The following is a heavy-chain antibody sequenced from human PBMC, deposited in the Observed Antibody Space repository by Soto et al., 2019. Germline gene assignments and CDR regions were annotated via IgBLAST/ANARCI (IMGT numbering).Heavy chain of an antibody. V-gene: IGHV3-48*01. Sequence: EVQLVESGGGLVQPGGSLRLSCEASGFTFSNFGINWVRQAPGKGLEWVSHISSSSTTIYYAESVKGRFTISRDNAKNSLYLQMSSLRGEDTAVYYCATSFITTIGTTAWGQGTLVTVPS. D-gene: IGHD1-1*01. CDR1: GFTFSNFG. J-gene: IGHJ4*02. CDR2: ISSSSTTI. CDR3: ATSFITTIGTTA.